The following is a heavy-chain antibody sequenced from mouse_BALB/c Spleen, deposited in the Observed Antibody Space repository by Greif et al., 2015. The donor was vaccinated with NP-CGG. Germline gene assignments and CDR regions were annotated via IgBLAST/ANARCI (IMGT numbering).Heavy chain of an antibody. CDR3: ARSRDYGSLFDY. D-gene: IGHD1-1*01. CDR1: GYAFTNYL. V-gene: IGHV1-54*01. J-gene: IGHJ2*01. CDR2: INPGSGGT. Sequence: QVQLKESGAELVRPGTSVKVSCKASGYAFTNYLIEWVKQRPGQGLEWIGVINPGSGGTNYNEKFKGKATLTADKSSSTAYMQLSSLTSDDSAVYFCARSRDYGSLFDYWGQGTTLTVSS.